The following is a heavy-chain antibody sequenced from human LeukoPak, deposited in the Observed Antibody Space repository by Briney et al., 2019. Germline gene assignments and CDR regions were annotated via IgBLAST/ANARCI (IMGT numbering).Heavy chain of an antibody. CDR1: GGSISSYY. CDR3: ATHYDSSADDAFDI. V-gene: IGHV4-59*01. D-gene: IGHD3-22*01. CDR2: IYYSGST. Sequence: SETLSLTCTVSGGSISSYYWSWIRQPPGKGLEWIGYIYYSGSTNYNPSLKSRVTISVDTSKNQCSLKLSSVTAADTAVYYCATHYDSSADDAFDIWGQGTMVTVSS. J-gene: IGHJ3*02.